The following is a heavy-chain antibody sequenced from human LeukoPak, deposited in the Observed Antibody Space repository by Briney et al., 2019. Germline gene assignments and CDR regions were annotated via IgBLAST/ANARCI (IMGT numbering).Heavy chain of an antibody. CDR2: FFYSGST. Sequence: SETLSLTCTVSGASISIYSWSWIRQPPGKGLEWIGDFFYSGSTNYNPSLKSRVTISVDTSKNQFSLNLYSVTAADTAVYYCARSIGGWTRGHDSWGQGTLVTISS. D-gene: IGHD2-15*01. CDR3: ARSIGGWTRGHDS. J-gene: IGHJ4*02. V-gene: IGHV4-59*01. CDR1: GASISIYS.